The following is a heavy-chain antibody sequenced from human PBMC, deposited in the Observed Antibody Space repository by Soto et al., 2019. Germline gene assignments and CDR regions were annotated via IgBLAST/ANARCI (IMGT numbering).Heavy chain of an antibody. J-gene: IGHJ4*02. D-gene: IGHD6-13*01. CDR2: IIPIFGIA. V-gene: IGHV1-69*13. CDR3: GCRIAAAGYFDY. CDR1: GGTFSSYA. Sequence: SVKVSCKASGGTFSSYAISWVRQAPGQGLEWMGGIIPIFGIANYAQKFQGRVTITADESTSTAYRELSSLRSEDTAVYYCGCRIAAAGYFDYWGQGTLVTVSS.